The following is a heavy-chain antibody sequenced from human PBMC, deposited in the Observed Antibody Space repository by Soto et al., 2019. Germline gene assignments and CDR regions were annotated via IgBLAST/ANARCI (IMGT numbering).Heavy chain of an antibody. CDR3: TRGGITSFDL. J-gene: IGHJ2*01. V-gene: IGHV3-11*05. CDR1: GFIFSDYY. CDR2: ISSSSAYT. Sequence: QVQLVESGGDLVKPGGSLRLSCVASGFIFSDYYMSWIRQAPGKGLEWLSYISSSSAYTEDADSVRGRFTISRDNAENSLYLQMDSLRVEDTAVYYCTRGGITSFDLWGRGTLVTVSS. D-gene: IGHD3-3*01.